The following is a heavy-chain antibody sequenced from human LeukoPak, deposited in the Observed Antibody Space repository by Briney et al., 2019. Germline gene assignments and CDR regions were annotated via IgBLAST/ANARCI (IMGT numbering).Heavy chain of an antibody. J-gene: IGHJ4*02. CDR3: ARHIHYFDY. CDR1: GGSISSYY. V-gene: IGHV4-59*01. CDR2: IYYSGST. Sequence: PSETLSLICTVSGGSISSYYWSWIRQPPGKGLEWIGYIYYSGSTNYNPSLKSRVTISVDTSKNQFSLKLSSVTAADTAVYYCARHIHYFDYWGQGTLVTVSS.